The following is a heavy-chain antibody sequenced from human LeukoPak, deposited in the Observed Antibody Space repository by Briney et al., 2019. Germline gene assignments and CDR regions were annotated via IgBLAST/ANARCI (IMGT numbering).Heavy chain of an antibody. CDR3: ARDRIAVAGDGFDY. Sequence: TGGSLRLSCAASGFTFSSYAMHWVRQAPGKGLEWVAVISYDGSNKYYADSVKGRFTISRDNSKNTLYLQMNSLRAEDTAVYYCARDRIAVAGDGFDYWGQGTLVTVSS. CDR2: ISYDGSNK. J-gene: IGHJ4*02. V-gene: IGHV3-30-3*01. CDR1: GFTFSSYA. D-gene: IGHD6-19*01.